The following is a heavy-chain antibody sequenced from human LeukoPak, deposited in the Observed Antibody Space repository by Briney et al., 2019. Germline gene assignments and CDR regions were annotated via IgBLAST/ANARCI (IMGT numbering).Heavy chain of an antibody. V-gene: IGHV4-61*02. CDR2: IYPSGNT. Sequence: SETLSLTCTVSGGSISSGSYYWSWIRQPAGKGLEWIGRIYPSGNTNYNPSLKSRVTISIDTSKNQFSLKLSSVTAADTAVYYCARAKHTAFDYWGQGTLVTVSS. J-gene: IGHJ4*02. D-gene: IGHD5-18*01. CDR1: GGSISSGSYY. CDR3: ARAKHTAFDY.